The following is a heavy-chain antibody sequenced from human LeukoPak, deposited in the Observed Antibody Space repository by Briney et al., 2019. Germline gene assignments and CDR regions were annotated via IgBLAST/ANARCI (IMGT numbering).Heavy chain of an antibody. CDR1: GGSFSGYY. CDR3: ARHVAIPQVGYYYYYGMDV. V-gene: IGHV4-59*08. CDR2: IYYSGST. J-gene: IGHJ6*02. Sequence: SETLSLTCAVYGGSFSGYYWSWIRQPPGKGLEWIGSIYYSGSTNYNPSLKSRVTISVDTSKNQFSLKLSSVTAADTAVYYCARHVAIPQVGYYYYYGMDVWGQGTTVAVSS. D-gene: IGHD2-21*01.